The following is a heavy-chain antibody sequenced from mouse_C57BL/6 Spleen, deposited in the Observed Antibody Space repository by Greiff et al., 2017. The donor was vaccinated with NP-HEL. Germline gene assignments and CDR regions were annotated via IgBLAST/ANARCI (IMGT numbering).Heavy chain of an antibody. CDR1: GFTFSDYY. CDR2: INYDGSST. Sequence: EVMLVESEGGLVQPGSSMKLSCTASGFTFSDYYMAWVRQVPEKGLEWVANINYDGSSTYYLDSLKSRFIISRDNAKNILYLQMSSLKSEDTATYYCARDGDSWYFDVWGTGTTVTVSS. J-gene: IGHJ1*03. CDR3: ARDGDSWYFDV. V-gene: IGHV5-16*01.